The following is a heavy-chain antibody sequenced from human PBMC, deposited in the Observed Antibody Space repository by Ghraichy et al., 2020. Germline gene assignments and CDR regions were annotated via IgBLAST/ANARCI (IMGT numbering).Heavy chain of an antibody. V-gene: IGHV3-30*18. CDR1: GFTFSSYG. CDR3: AKWGSNWNCFMN. J-gene: IGHJ4*02. D-gene: IGHD1-1*01. Sequence: GGSLRLSCAASGFTFSSYGMHWVRQAPGKGLEWVAVISYDGSNKYYADSVKGRFTISRDNSKNTLYLQMNSLRAEDTAVYYCAKWGSNWNCFMNWGQGTLVTVSS. CDR2: ISYDGSNK.